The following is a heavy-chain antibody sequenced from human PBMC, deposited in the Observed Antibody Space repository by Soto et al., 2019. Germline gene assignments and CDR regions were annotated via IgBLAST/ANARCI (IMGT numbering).Heavy chain of an antibody. D-gene: IGHD5-12*01. CDR3: ASFRDGYITGGY. J-gene: IGHJ4*02. V-gene: IGHV1-46*01. Sequence: ASVKVSCKASGYTFTSYYMHWVRQAPGQGLEWMGIINPSGGSTTYAQKFQGRVTMTRDTSTSTVYMGLSSLRSEDTAAYYCASFRDGYITGGYWGQGTLVTVSS. CDR1: GYTFTSYY. CDR2: INPSGGST.